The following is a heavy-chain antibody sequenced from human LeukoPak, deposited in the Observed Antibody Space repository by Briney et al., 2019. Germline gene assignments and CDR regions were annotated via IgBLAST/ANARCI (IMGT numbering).Heavy chain of an antibody. V-gene: IGHV3-7*01. D-gene: IGHD3-10*01. CDR2: IKQDGSGK. Sequence: GGSLRLSCAASGFTFSSYWMSWVRQAPGKGLEWVANIKQDGSGKYYVDSVKGRFTISRDNAKNSLYLQMSSLRAEDTALYYCATSSMVRGGDEYWGQGTLVTVSS. J-gene: IGHJ4*02. CDR3: ATSSMVRGGDEY. CDR1: GFTFSSYW.